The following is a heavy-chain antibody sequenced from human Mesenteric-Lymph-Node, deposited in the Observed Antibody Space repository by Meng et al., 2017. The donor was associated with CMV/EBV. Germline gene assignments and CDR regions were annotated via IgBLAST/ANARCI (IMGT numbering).Heavy chain of an antibody. Sequence: GESLKISCAASGFALNTRNMNWVRQAPGKGLEWVSSISFTTNYIYYADSVRGRFTISRDNTKNSLYLQMDSLRAEDTAVYYCARDLYYGDPAAFDLWGQGTMVTVSS. J-gene: IGHJ3*01. CDR2: ISFTTNYI. V-gene: IGHV3-21*01. D-gene: IGHD4-17*01. CDR1: GFALNTRN. CDR3: ARDLYYGDPAAFDL.